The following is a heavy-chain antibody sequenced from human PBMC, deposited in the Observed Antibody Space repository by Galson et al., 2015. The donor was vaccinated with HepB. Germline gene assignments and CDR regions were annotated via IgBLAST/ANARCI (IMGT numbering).Heavy chain of an antibody. D-gene: IGHD2-2*01. CDR1: GFTFSSYS. CDR2: ISSSSSYI. Sequence: SLRLSCAASGFTFSSYSMNWVRQAPGKGLEWVSSISSSSSYIYYADSVKGRFTISRDNAKNSLYLQMNSLRAEDTAVYYCARGSVVVPAAMFYYYYGMDVWGQGTTVTVSS. J-gene: IGHJ6*02. V-gene: IGHV3-21*01. CDR3: ARGSVVVPAAMFYYYYGMDV.